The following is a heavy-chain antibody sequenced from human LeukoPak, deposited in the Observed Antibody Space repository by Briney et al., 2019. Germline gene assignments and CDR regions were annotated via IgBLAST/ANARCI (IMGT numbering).Heavy chain of an antibody. Sequence: GASVKVSCKASGGTFSSYAISRVRQAPGQGLEWMGGIIPIFGTANYAQKFQGRVTITADESTSTAYMELSSLRSEDTAVYYCARAEYYDSSGYYDYFDYWGQGTLVTVSS. V-gene: IGHV1-69*13. CDR3: ARAEYYDSSGYYDYFDY. CDR1: GGTFSSYA. CDR2: IIPIFGTA. D-gene: IGHD3-22*01. J-gene: IGHJ4*02.